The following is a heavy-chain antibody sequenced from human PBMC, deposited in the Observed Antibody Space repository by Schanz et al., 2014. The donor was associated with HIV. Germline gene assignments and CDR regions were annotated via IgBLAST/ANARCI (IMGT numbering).Heavy chain of an antibody. CDR3: TTVRSGWFLGVFDI. CDR2: IRNKAYGGAT. CDR1: GYTFGDYA. J-gene: IGHJ3*02. D-gene: IGHD6-19*01. Sequence: EVQLVESGGDLVKPGRSLRLSCTVSGYTFGDYAMSWFRQAPGKGLEWVGFIRNKAYGGATEYAASVKGRFTISRDDAKNTLYLQMNSLKTEDTAVYYCTTVRSGWFLGVFDIWGQGTMVTVSS. V-gene: IGHV3-49*05.